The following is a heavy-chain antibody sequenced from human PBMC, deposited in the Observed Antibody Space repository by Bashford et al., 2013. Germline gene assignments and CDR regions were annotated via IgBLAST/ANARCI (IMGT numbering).Heavy chain of an antibody. CDR1: GGSFSGYY. V-gene: IGHV4-34*01. D-gene: IGHD1-26*01. CDR2: INHSGST. J-gene: IGHJ4*02. CDR3: ARVGSGSLSGSLKD. Sequence: ETLSLTCAVYGGSFSGYYWSWIRQPPGKGLEWIGEINHSGSTNYNPSLKSRVTISVDTSKNQFSLNLSSVTAADTAVYYCARVGSGSLSGSLKDWGQGNPGHRLL.